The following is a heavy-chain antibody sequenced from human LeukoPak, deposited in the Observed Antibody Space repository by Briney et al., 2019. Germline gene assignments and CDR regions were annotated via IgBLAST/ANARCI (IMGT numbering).Heavy chain of an antibody. D-gene: IGHD3/OR15-3a*01. Sequence: GGSLRLSCAASQFTFTSYAMRWVRQAPGRGLEWVSSIGDSGVPTYYADSVKGRFTISRDNSQNTLYLQMNSLRADDTAVYYCAKVATWTYFDSWGQGTLVTVSS. J-gene: IGHJ4*02. CDR2: IGDSGVPT. V-gene: IGHV3-23*01. CDR3: AKVATWTYFDS. CDR1: QFTFTSYA.